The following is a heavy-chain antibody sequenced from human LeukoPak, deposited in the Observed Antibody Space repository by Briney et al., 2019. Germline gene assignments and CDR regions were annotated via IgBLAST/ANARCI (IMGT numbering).Heavy chain of an antibody. J-gene: IGHJ4*02. Sequence: PGGSLRLSCAASGFTFSSYGMHWVRQAPGKGLEWVAVISYDGSNKYYADSVKGRFTISRDNSKNTLYLQMNSLRAEDTAVYFCARGGYSYGNDYWGQGTLVTVSS. CDR2: ISYDGSNK. CDR3: ARGGYSYGNDY. CDR1: GFTFSSYG. V-gene: IGHV3-30*03. D-gene: IGHD5-18*01.